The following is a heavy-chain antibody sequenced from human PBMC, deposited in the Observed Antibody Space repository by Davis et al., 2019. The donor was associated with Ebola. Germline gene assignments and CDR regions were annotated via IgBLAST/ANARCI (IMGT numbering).Heavy chain of an antibody. D-gene: IGHD1-26*01. CDR1: GYTFTGYW. CDR2: INPSGGST. Sequence: ASVKVSCKASGYTFTGYWMYWVRQAPGQGLEWMGMINPSGGSTNYAQKFQGRVTMTRNTSTNTVYMELSSLRSDDTAVYYCARVSIVVNYGMDVWGQGTTVTVSS. J-gene: IGHJ6*02. CDR3: ARVSIVVNYGMDV. V-gene: IGHV1-46*01.